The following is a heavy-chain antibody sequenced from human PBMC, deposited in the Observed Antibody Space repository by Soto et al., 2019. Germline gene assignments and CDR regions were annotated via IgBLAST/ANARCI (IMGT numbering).Heavy chain of an antibody. D-gene: IGHD3-9*01. J-gene: IGHJ6*02. CDR3: ARSANLLRYFDWLLGGDYYYYGMDV. CDR1: GGSISRYY. CDR2: MYNTGST. Sequence: SETLSLTCTVSGGSISRYYWSWIRQPPGKGLEWIGYMYNTGSTIYNPSLKSRVTISVDTSKNQFSLKLSSVTAADTAVYYCARSANLLRYFDWLLGGDYYYYGMDVWGQGTTVTVSS. V-gene: IGHV4-59*01.